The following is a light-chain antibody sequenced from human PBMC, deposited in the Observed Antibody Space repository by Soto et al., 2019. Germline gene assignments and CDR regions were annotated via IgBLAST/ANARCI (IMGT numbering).Light chain of an antibody. CDR1: QSIKNNF. Sequence: EIVMTQSPATLSVSPGERATLSCRASQSIKNNFLAWYQQKPGQAPRLLIFGASSRSSGIPYRFSGSGSGTDFTLTVSRLEPEDFAVYYCQQYGTSPINFGQGTRLE. CDR3: QQYGTSPIN. V-gene: IGKV3-20*01. J-gene: IGKJ5*01. CDR2: GAS.